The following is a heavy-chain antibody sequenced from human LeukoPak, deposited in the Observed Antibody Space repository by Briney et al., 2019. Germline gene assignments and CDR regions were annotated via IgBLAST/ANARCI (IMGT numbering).Heavy chain of an antibody. CDR2: IDWDDDK. V-gene: IGHV2-70*11. CDR1: GFSLSTGGRC. CDR3: ARTRKDYYDNSGYPYFDY. J-gene: IGHJ4*02. D-gene: IGHD3-22*01. Sequence: SGPALVKPTQTLTLTCTFSGFSLSTGGRCGSWIRQPPVTALKWLARIDWDDDKYYSTSLKTRLTISKDTSNNQVVLTMNNMDPVDTATYYCARTRKDYYDNSGYPYFDYWGQGTLVTVSS.